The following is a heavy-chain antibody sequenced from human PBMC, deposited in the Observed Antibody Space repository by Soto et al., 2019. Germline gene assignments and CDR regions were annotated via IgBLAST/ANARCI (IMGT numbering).Heavy chain of an antibody. D-gene: IGHD7-27*01. CDR1: GFTVSSNY. CDR3: ARVQEDVGWGYFDY. V-gene: IGHV3-66*01. CDR2: IYSGGST. Sequence: EVQLVESGGGLVQPGGSLRLSCAASGFTVSSNYMSWVRQAPGKGLEWVSVIYSGGSTYYADSVKGRFTISRDNSKNTLYLQMNSLRAEDTAVYYCARVQEDVGWGYFDYWGQGTLVTVSS. J-gene: IGHJ4*02.